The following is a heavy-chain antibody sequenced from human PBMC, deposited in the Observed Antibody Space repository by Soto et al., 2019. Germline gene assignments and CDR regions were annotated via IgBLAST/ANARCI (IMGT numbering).Heavy chain of an antibody. Sequence: PSETLSLTCTVSGGSISIGGYYWSWIRHHPGKGLEWIGYIYYSGSTYYNPSLKSRVTISVDTSKNQFSLKLSSVTAADTAVYYCARDRAEIAAAGIFDYWGQGTLVTVSS. CDR3: ARDRAEIAAAGIFDY. V-gene: IGHV4-31*03. D-gene: IGHD6-13*01. CDR2: IYYSGST. J-gene: IGHJ4*02. CDR1: GGSISIGGYY.